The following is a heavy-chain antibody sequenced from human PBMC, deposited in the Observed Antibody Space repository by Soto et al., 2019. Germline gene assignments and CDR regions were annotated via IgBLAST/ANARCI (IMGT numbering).Heavy chain of an antibody. D-gene: IGHD3-16*02. V-gene: IGHV4-39*01. CDR2: IYYSGST. CDR3: ARHRGRYYFDY. J-gene: IGHJ4*02. CDR1: GGSISSSSYY. Sequence: PSETLSLTCTVSGGSISSSSYYWGWIRQPPGKGLEWIGSIYYSGSTYYNPSLKSRVTISVDTSKNQFSLKLSSVTAADTAVYYCARHRGRYYFDYWGQGTLVTVSS.